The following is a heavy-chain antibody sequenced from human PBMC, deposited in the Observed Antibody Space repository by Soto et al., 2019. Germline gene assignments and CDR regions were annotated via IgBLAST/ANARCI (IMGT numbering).Heavy chain of an antibody. CDR1: GYTFTGYY. Sequence: ASVKVSCKASGYTFTGYYIHWMRQAPGQGLEWMGRIDPSNGDTNYAQKFQDGVTLTRDTSISTAYMELSRLRSDDTAVYYCAREGTYYYGSSGYYYEKWGQGTLVTVSS. CDR3: AREGTYYYGSSGYYYEK. D-gene: IGHD3-22*01. J-gene: IGHJ4*02. V-gene: IGHV1-2*06. CDR2: IDPSNGDT.